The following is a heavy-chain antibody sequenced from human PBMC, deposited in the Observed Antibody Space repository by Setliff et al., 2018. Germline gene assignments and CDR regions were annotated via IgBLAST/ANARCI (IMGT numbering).Heavy chain of an antibody. V-gene: IGHV4-61*02. D-gene: IGHD1-26*01. CDR1: GGSISSGSYY. CDR2: LHTSGST. Sequence: ASETLSLTCTLSGGSISSGSYYWSWIRQPAGKGLEWVGRLHTSGSTNYNPSLKSRVTISVDTSKNQFSLKVTSVTAADTAVYFCARDNTIVGATDYWGQGTLVTVSS. CDR3: ARDNTIVGATDY. J-gene: IGHJ4*02.